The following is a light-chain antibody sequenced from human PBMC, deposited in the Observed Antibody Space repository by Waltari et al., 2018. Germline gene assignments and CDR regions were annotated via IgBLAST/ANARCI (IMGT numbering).Light chain of an antibody. Sequence: QSVLTQPSSASGTPGQGVTISCSGSSSNIGSNYVYWYQQLPGTAPKRLIHTDNQRPSGVPDRFSASKSGASASLAISGLRSDDEADYYCAAWDDSLTGRVFGGGTKLTVL. CDR2: TDN. CDR3: AAWDDSLTGRV. J-gene: IGLJ3*02. CDR1: SSNIGSNY. V-gene: IGLV1-47*01.